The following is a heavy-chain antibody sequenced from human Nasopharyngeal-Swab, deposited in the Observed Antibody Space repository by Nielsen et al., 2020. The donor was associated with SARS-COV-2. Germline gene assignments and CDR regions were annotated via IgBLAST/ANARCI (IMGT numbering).Heavy chain of an antibody. CDR1: GGSIRSYY. V-gene: IGHV4-59*13. J-gene: IGHJ4*02. CDR3: ARALTTYYDFWSGYYVFDY. D-gene: IGHD3-3*01. CDR2: IYYSGST. Sequence: SETVSLTCTVSGGSIRSYYWSGIRQHTGKGMERIGNIYYSGSTNYNPPLKSRVTISVDTSKNQCTLKLSSVTAADTAVYYCARALTTYYDFWSGYYVFDYWGQGTLVTVSS.